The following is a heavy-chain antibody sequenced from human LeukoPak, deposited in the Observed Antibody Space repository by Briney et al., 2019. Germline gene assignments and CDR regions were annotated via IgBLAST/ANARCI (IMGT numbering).Heavy chain of an antibody. Sequence: GGSLRLSCAASGFTFSSYAMSWVRQAPGKGLEWVSYISSSGSTIYYADSVNGRFTISRDNAKNSLYLQMNSLRAEDTAVYYCAVVPAAIYFDYWGQGTLVTVSS. D-gene: IGHD2-2*02. J-gene: IGHJ4*02. V-gene: IGHV3-48*04. CDR2: ISSSGSTI. CDR1: GFTFSSYA. CDR3: AVVPAAIYFDY.